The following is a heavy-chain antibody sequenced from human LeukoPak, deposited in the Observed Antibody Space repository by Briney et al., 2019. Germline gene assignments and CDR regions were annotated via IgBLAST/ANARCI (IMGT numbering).Heavy chain of an antibody. J-gene: IGHJ3*02. D-gene: IGHD6-19*01. CDR1: GGSISSGSYY. Sequence: SQTLSLTCTVSGGSISSGSYYWSWIRQPAGKGLEWIGRIYTSGSTNYNPSLKSRVTISVDTSKNQFSLKLSSVTAADTAVYYCAREGYRGQWLVNDDAFDIWGQGTMVTVSS. CDR2: IYTSGST. V-gene: IGHV4-61*02. CDR3: AREGYRGQWLVNDDAFDI.